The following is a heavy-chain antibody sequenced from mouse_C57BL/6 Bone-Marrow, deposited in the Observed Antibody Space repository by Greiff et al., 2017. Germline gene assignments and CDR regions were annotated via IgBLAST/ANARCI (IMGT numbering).Heavy chain of an antibody. CDR3: ARHYYYGSSYRYAMDY. D-gene: IGHD1-1*01. V-gene: IGHV5-6*02. CDR2: ISSGGSYT. Sequence: DVMLVESGGDLVKPGGSLKLSCAASGFTFSSYGMSWVRQTPDKRLEWVATISSGGSYTYYPDSVKGRFTISRDNAKNTLYLQMSSLKSEDTAMYYCARHYYYGSSYRYAMDYWGQGTSVTVSS. J-gene: IGHJ4*01. CDR1: GFTFSSYG.